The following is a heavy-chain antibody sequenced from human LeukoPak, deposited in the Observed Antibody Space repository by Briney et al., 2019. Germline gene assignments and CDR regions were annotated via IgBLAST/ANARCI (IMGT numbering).Heavy chain of an antibody. CDR3: ARDRCSGGSCYYDY. CDR2: IIPIFGTA. D-gene: IGHD2-15*01. J-gene: IGHJ4*02. V-gene: IGHV1-69*05. Sequence: ASVKVSCKASGGTFSSYAISWVRQAPGQGLEWMGGIIPIFGTANYAQKFQGRVTITTDESTSTAYMELSSLRSGDTAVYYCARDRCSGGSCYYDYWGQGTLVTVSS. CDR1: GGTFSSYA.